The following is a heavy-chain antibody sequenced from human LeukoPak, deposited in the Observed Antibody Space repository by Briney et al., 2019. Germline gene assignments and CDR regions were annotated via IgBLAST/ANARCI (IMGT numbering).Heavy chain of an antibody. V-gene: IGHV3-64*01. CDR2: ISSNGGST. CDR1: GFTFSSYA. D-gene: IGHD6-19*01. J-gene: IGHJ4*02. CDR3: ARGFSSNPDY. Sequence: GGSLRLSCAASGFTFSSYAMHWVRQAPGRGLEYVSAISSNGGSTYYANSVKGRFTISRDNSKNTLYLQMGSLRAEDMAVYYCARGFSSNPDYWGQGTLVTVSS.